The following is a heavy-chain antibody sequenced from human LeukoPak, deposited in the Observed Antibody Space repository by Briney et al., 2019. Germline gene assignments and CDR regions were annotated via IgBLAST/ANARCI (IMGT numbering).Heavy chain of an antibody. D-gene: IGHD6-19*01. CDR3: TAPYSSGWYGGLGFDY. CDR1: GFTFSSYT. V-gene: IGHV3-15*01. Sequence: GGSLRLSCAASGFTFSSYTMSWVRQAPGKGLEWVGRIKSKTDGGTTDYAAPVKGRFTISRDDSKNTLYLQMNSLKTEGTAVYYCTAPYSSGWYGGLGFDYWGQGTLVTVSS. J-gene: IGHJ4*02. CDR2: IKSKTDGGTT.